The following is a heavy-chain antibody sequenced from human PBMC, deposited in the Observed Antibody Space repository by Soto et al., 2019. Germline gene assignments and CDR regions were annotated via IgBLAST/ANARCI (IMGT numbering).Heavy chain of an antibody. CDR3: ATFHNSGWQRVDY. J-gene: IGHJ4*02. D-gene: IGHD6-19*01. V-gene: IGHV4-4*08. CDR2: IHPSGST. Sequence: SETLSLTCTVSGASVSDYRWSWVRQSPGQGLEWIACIHPSGSTDYNSSLKSRVTTPVDTSQNLFSLKLSSVTDADTAVYYCATFHNSGWQRVDYWGQGILVTVSS. CDR1: GASVSDYR.